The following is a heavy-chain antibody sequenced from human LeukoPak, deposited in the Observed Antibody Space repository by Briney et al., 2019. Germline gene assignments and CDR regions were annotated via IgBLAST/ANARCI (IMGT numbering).Heavy chain of an antibody. Sequence: GGSLRLSCAASGFTFSSYAMHWVRQAPGKGLEYVSAISSNGGSTYYANSVKGRFTISRDNSKNTLYLQMGSLRAEDMAVYYCARDLDYDILTGYPGWCMDVWGQGTTVTVSS. CDR2: ISSNGGST. CDR1: GFTFSSYA. J-gene: IGHJ6*02. D-gene: IGHD3-9*01. CDR3: ARDLDYDILTGYPGWCMDV. V-gene: IGHV3-64*01.